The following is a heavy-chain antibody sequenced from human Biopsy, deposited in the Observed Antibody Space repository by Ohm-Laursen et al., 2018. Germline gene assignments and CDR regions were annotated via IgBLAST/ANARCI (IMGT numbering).Heavy chain of an antibody. Sequence: SSVKVSCKAPGGTFSNYGVNWVRQAPGQGLEWLGGNIPILGTGNYAQKFQDRVTVAADTSTSTATMELGSLRSDDTAMYYCATKLTGYFHHWGQGTLVIVSS. D-gene: IGHD3-9*01. J-gene: IGHJ1*01. CDR3: ATKLTGYFHH. V-gene: IGHV1-69*06. CDR2: NIPILGTG. CDR1: GGTFSNYG.